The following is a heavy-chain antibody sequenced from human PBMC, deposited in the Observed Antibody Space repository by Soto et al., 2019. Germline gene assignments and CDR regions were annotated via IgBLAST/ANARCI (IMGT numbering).Heavy chain of an antibody. CDR2: FDPEDGET. Sequence: ASVKVSCKVSGYTLTELSMHWVRQAPGKGLEWMGGFDPEDGETIYAQKFQGRVTMTEDTSTDTAYMELSSLRSEDMAVYYCAITLGSSIDAPFDYWGQGTLVTVSS. CDR1: GYTLTELS. CDR3: AITLGSSIDAPFDY. V-gene: IGHV1-24*01. J-gene: IGHJ4*02. D-gene: IGHD6-13*01.